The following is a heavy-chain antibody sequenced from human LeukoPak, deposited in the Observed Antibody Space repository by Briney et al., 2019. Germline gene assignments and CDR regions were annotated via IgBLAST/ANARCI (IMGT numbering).Heavy chain of an antibody. J-gene: IGHJ4*02. CDR3: ARNIGWYVYDY. V-gene: IGHV4-4*09. Sequence: SETLSLTCTVSGGSISSDYWSWIRQPPGKGLEWIGYINTRDSANYNPSLKSRVTMSLDTSKNQFSLQLTSVTAADTAVYYCARNIGWYVYDYWGQGTLVTVSS. CDR1: GGSISSDY. D-gene: IGHD6-19*01. CDR2: INTRDSA.